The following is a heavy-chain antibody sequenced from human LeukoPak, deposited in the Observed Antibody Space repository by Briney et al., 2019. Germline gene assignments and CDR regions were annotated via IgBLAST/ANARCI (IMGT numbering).Heavy chain of an antibody. CDR2: ISSSSSTI. J-gene: IGHJ4*02. CDR1: GFSVSGLS. V-gene: IGHV3-48*01. CDR3: ARVPSD. Sequence: GGSLRLSCAISGFSVSGLSFTDAWVTWVRQAPGKGLEWVSYISSSSSTIYYADSVKGRFTISRDNAKNSLYLQMNSLRAEDTAVYYCARVPSDWGQGTLVTVSS.